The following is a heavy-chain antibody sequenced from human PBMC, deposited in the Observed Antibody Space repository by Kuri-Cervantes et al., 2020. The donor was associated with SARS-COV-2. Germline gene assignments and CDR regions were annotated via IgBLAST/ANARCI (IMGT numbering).Heavy chain of an antibody. V-gene: IGHV1-2*02. CDR1: GYTFTGYY. CDR2: INPNSGGT. D-gene: IGHD1-26*01. Sequence: ASVKVSCKASGYTFTGYYMHWVRQAPGQGLEWMGWINPNSGGTNYAQKFQGRATMTTDTSTSTAYMELRSLRSDDTAVYFCARGSGTYNDWGQGTLVTVSS. J-gene: IGHJ4*02. CDR3: ARGSGTYND.